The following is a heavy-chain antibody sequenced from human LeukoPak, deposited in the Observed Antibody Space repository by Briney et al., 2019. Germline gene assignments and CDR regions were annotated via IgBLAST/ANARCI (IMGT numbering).Heavy chain of an antibody. D-gene: IGHD4-11*01. CDR1: GFTFSIYA. J-gene: IGHJ4*02. V-gene: IGHV3-23*01. Sequence: GGSLRLSCAASGFTFSIYAMNWVRQAPGKGLEWVSTISGSGGSTYYADSVKGRFIISRDNSKNTLYLQMNSLRAEDTAVYYCAKGDFSGSPRVPDYWGQGTLVSVSS. CDR2: ISGSGGST. CDR3: AKGDFSGSPRVPDY.